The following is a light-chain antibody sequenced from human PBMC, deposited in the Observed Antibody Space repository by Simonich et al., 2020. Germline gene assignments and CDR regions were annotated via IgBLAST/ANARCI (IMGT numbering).Light chain of an antibody. J-gene: IGLJ3*02. CDR3: ETWDSNTRV. Sequence: QPVLTQSSSASASLGSLVKLTCTLSSGHSSYIIAWHQQQPGKAPRSLMKLEGSGSYNKGSGVPDRFSGSSSGADRYLTISNLQSEDEADYYCETWDSNTRVFGGGTKLTVL. CDR1: SGHSSYI. CDR2: LEGSGSY. V-gene: IGLV4-60*03.